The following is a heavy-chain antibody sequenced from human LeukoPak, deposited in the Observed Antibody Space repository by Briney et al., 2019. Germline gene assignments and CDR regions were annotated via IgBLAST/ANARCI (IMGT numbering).Heavy chain of an antibody. CDR3: ASTYSSSLGTWFDP. J-gene: IGHJ5*02. D-gene: IGHD6-6*01. CDR1: GGSISSYY. V-gene: IGHV4-59*01. Sequence: SETLSLTCTVSGGSISSYYWSWIRQPPGKGLEWIGYIYYSGSTNYNPSPKSRVTISVDTSKNQFSLKLSSVTAADTAVYYCASTYSSSLGTWFDPWGQGTLVTVSS. CDR2: IYYSGST.